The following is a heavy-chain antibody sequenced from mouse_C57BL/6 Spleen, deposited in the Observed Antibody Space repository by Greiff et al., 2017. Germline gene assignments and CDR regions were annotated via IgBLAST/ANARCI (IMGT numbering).Heavy chain of an antibody. J-gene: IGHJ1*03. CDR3: ERIPDGYYRYCDV. D-gene: IGHD2-3*01. CDR2: IHPNSGST. V-gene: IGHV1-64*01. CDR1: GYTFTSYC. Sequence: QVQLQQPGAELVKPGASVKLSCKASGYTFTSYCMHWVKQRPGQGLEWIGMIHPNSGSTNYNEKFKSKATLTVDKSSSTAYMQLSSLTSEDSAVYYFERIPDGYYRYCDVWGTGTTLTVSS.